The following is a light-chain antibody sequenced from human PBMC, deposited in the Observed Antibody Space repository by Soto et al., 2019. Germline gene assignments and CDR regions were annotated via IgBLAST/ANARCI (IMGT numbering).Light chain of an antibody. J-gene: IGLJ2*01. V-gene: IGLV1-47*02. CDR2: NDA. Sequence: QSVLTQPPSASGTPGQRVTICCSGNSFNIGSNYVYWYLHLPGTAPKLLIYNDAQRPSGVPERFSGSKSGTSASLAISGLRSEDEADYYCASWDDSLYSPVFGGGTKVTVL. CDR1: SFNIGSNY. CDR3: ASWDDSLYSPV.